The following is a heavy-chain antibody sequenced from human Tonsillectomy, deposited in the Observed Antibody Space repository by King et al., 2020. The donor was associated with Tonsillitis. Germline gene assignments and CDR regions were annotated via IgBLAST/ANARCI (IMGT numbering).Heavy chain of an antibody. V-gene: IGHV3-7*01. D-gene: IGHD3-16*01. CDR2: INQDGSFK. J-gene: IGHJ3*02. Sequence: VQLVESGGGLVQPGGSLRLSCAASGFTFSSYWMTWVRQAPGKGLEWVANINQDGSFKYFVDSVRGRFTISRDNAKNLLLLQRNSLRVEDTALYYCATDQGDLSFDMWGQGTMVTVSS. CDR3: ATDQGDLSFDM. CDR1: GFTFSSYW.